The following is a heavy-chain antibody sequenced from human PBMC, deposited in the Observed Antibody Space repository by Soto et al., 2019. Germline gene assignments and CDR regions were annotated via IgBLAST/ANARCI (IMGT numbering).Heavy chain of an antibody. CDR3: TRGTPTVTVTVN. J-gene: IGHJ4*02. CDR1: GGASRDYY. V-gene: IGHV4-34*01. D-gene: IGHD2-21*02. Sequence: SETLSLTCAIYGGASRDYYWSWIRQPPGKGLEWIGEIDHTGSTNYNPSLKSRVTVSVDTSKNEISLKLRSVTAADTAVYYCTRGTPTVTVTVNWGQGTLVTVSS. CDR2: IDHTGST.